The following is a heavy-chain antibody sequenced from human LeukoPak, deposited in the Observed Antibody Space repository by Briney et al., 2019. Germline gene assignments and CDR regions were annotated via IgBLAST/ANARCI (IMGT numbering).Heavy chain of an antibody. CDR2: IYHSGST. J-gene: IGHJ4*02. D-gene: IGHD3-16*02. Sequence: PSGTLSLTCAVSGASINNSNWWSWVRQPPGQGLEWIGEIYHSGSTNYNPSLKSRITISVVQSKNQFSLKLSSVTAADTAVYYCARDAGFIWGSYRSGPFDYWGQGTLVTVSS. V-gene: IGHV4-4*02. CDR1: GASINNSNW. CDR3: ARDAGFIWGSYRSGPFDY.